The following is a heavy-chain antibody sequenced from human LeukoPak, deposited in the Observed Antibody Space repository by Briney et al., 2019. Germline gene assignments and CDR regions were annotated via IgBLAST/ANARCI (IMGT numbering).Heavy chain of an antibody. CDR1: GGTFSSYA. Sequence: ASVKVSCKASGGTFSSYAISWVRQAPGQGLAWMGGIIPIFGTANYAQKFQGRVTITADESTSTAYMELSSLRSEDTAVYYCARDVAIFGVPYSDGMDVWGQGTTVTVSS. D-gene: IGHD3-3*01. V-gene: IGHV1-69*01. CDR3: ARDVAIFGVPYSDGMDV. J-gene: IGHJ6*02. CDR2: IIPIFGTA.